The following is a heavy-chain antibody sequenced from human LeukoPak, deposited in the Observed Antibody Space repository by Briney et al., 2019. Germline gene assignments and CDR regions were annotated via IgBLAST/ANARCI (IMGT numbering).Heavy chain of an antibody. J-gene: IGHJ4*02. CDR3: ARTLRYCSSTSCYTGYKYSSSPFDY. Sequence: SGPALVKPTQTLTLTCTFSGFSLSTSGMCVSWIRQPPGKALEWLARIDWDDDKYYSTSLKTRLTISKDTSKNQVVLTMTNMDPVDTATYYCARTLRYCSSTSCYTGYKYSSSPFDYWGQGTLVTVSS. CDR2: IDWDDDK. V-gene: IGHV2-70*11. D-gene: IGHD2-2*02. CDR1: GFSLSTSGMC.